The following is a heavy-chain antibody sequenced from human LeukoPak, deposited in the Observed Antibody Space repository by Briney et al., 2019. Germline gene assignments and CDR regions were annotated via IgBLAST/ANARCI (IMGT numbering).Heavy chain of an antibody. CDR3: AKQCGPYYDSSAYYSDY. Sequence: PGGSLRLSCAASGFTFSSYAMSWVRQAPGKGLEWVSIISGSGGSTYYADSVKGRFTISRDNSKNTLYFQMNSLRAEDTAAYYCAKQCGPYYDSSAYYSDYWGQGTLVTVSS. CDR2: ISGSGGST. CDR1: GFTFSSYA. V-gene: IGHV3-23*01. D-gene: IGHD3-22*01. J-gene: IGHJ4*02.